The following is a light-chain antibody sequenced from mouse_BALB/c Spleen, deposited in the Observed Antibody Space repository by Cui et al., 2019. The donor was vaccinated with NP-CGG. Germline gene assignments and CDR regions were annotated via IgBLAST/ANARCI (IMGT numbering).Light chain of an antibody. V-gene: IGLV1*01. J-gene: IGLJ1*01. Sequence: QAVVTQEFALTTSPGETVTLTCRSSTGAVTTSNYANWVQEKPDHLFTGLIGGTNNRVPGVPARFSGPLIGDKAALTITGAQTEDEAIYFCALWYSNHWVFGGGTKLTVL. CDR1: TGAVTTSNY. CDR2: GTN. CDR3: ALWYSNHWV.